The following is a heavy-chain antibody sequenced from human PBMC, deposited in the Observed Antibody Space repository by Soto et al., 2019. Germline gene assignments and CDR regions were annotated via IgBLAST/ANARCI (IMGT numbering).Heavy chain of an antibody. D-gene: IGHD6-13*01. V-gene: IGHV1-46*01. Sequence: QVQLVQSGAEVREPGASVKVSCKASGYSVANYFMYWVRQAPGQGLEWLGVINPSAGSTTYAQKCQGRVTMTWDTSTNTVYMDLRSLRSEDTAIFYCARGGSSPAFCYYCGMDVWGQGTTVTVSS. CDR3: ARGGSSPAFCYYCGMDV. J-gene: IGHJ6*02. CDR1: GYSVANYF. CDR2: INPSAGST.